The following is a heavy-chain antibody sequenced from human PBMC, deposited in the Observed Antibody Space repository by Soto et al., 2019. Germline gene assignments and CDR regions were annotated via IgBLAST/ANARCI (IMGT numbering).Heavy chain of an antibody. D-gene: IGHD1-1*01. CDR2: IYYSGST. V-gene: IGHV4-59*12. CDR3: ARDQLEGNWFDP. CDR1: GGSISSYY. J-gene: IGHJ5*02. Sequence: SETLSLTCTVSGGSISSYYWSWIRPPPGKGLEWIGNIYYSGSTNYNPSLKSRVTISVDTSKNQFSLKLSPVTAADTAVYYCARDQLEGNWFDPWGQGTLVTVSS.